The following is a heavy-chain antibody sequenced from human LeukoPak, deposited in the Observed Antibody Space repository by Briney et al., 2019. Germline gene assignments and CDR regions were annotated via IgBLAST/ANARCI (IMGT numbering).Heavy chain of an antibody. D-gene: IGHD4-23*01. V-gene: IGHV3-21*01. Sequence: PGGSLRLSCAASGFSFSSYSMNWVRQAPGKGLEWVSSISSSSSYIYYADSVKGRFTISRDNAKNSLYLQMNSLRAEDTAVYYCARDNYGGNAFDIWGQGTMVTVSS. CDR3: ARDNYGGNAFDI. CDR2: ISSSSSYI. CDR1: GFSFSSYS. J-gene: IGHJ3*02.